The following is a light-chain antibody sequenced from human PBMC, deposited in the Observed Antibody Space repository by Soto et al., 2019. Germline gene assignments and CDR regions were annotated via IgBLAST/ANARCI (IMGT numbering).Light chain of an antibody. Sequence: QSALTQPASVSGSLEQSSTISFTGTTSDVGGYNYVSWYQQHPGKAPLLMIYEVTNRPSGVSNRLSGYKSGNTASWTISGLKVEVEAEDYCCSFTGSLTYVFGTGTKVTVL. CDR3: CSFTGSLTYV. CDR2: EVT. V-gene: IGLV2-14*01. CDR1: TSDVGGYNY. J-gene: IGLJ1*01.